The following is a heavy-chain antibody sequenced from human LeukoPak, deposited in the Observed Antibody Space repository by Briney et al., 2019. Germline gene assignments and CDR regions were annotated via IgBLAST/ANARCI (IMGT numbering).Heavy chain of an antibody. J-gene: IGHJ4*02. CDR3: ARVPPRYIVVVHFDY. CDR2: IYYSGST. CDR1: GGSISSYY. D-gene: IGHD3-22*01. V-gene: IGHV4-59*01. Sequence: SETLSLTCTVSGGSISSYYWSWIRQPPGKGLEWIGYIYYSGSTNYNPSLKSRVTISVDTSKNQFSLKLSSVTAADTAVYYCARVPPRYIVVVHFDYWGQGTLVTVSS.